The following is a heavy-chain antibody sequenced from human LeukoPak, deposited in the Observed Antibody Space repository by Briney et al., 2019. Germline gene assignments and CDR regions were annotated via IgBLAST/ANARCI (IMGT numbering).Heavy chain of an antibody. J-gene: IGHJ4*02. V-gene: IGHV1-18*01. CDR2: ISAYNGNT. CDR3: ARVRIEQQPYDY. Sequence: VASVKVPCKASGYTFSSYGIRWVRQAPGQGLEWMGWISAYNGNTNYAQKLQGRVTMTTDTSTSTAYMELRSLRSDDTAVYYCARVRIEQQPYDYWGQGTLVTVSS. CDR1: GYTFSSYG. D-gene: IGHD6-13*01.